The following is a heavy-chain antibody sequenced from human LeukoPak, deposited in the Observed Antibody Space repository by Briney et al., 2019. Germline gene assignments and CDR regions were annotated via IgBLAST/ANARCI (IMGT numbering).Heavy chain of an antibody. D-gene: IGHD2-2*01. CDR1: GYTFTTFH. CDR2: ISPNNGDT. V-gene: IGHV1-2*02. CDR3: STEDKYCTSSTCADY. Sequence: ASVKVSCKASGYTFTTFHMHWVRQAPGQGLEWMERISPNNGDTNYAQKFHDRVTMTRDTSISTVYMELSRLRSDDTAVYFCSTEDKYCTSSTCADYWGQGTLVTVSS. J-gene: IGHJ4*02.